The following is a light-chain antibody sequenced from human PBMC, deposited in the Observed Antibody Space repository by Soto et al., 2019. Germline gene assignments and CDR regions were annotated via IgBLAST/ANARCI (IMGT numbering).Light chain of an antibody. J-gene: IGKJ1*01. CDR3: QQYGSSPRT. V-gene: IGKV3-20*01. Sequence: EIVLTQSPGTISLSPGERATISCRASQSVSSSYLAWYQQKPGQAPRLLIYGASSRATGIPDRFSGSGSVTHFTLTISRLEPDDFAVYYCQQYGSSPRTFGQGTKVEI. CDR2: GAS. CDR1: QSVSSSY.